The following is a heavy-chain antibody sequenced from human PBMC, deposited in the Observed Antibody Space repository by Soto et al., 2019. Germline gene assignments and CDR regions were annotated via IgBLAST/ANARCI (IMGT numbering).Heavy chain of an antibody. CDR2: IWHDGSIK. Sequence: QVQLVESGGGVVQPGRSLRLSCAASGFTFSRYGMHWVRQAPGKGLEWVAVIWHDGSIKYYADSVKGRFTISREDSKNTLYLQLSSLRAEDTAVYYCARDIGVGGYDLDYWGQGTLVTVSS. V-gene: IGHV3-33*01. CDR1: GFTFSRYG. CDR3: ARDIGVGGYDLDY. J-gene: IGHJ4*02. D-gene: IGHD5-12*01.